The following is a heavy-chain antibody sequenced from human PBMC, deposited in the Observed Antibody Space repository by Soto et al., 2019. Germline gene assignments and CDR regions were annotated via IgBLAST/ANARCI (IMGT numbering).Heavy chain of an antibody. CDR1: GFTFSNYG. V-gene: IGHV3-23*01. Sequence: EVQLLESGGGLLQPGGSLRLSCAVSGFTFSNYGMSWVRQAPGKGLEWVSATSGSGDTTYYADSVKGRFTISRDNSKNTLYVQMNSLRAEDTAVYYCARDRGYDAHDYYYNAMDVWGQGTTVTVSS. J-gene: IGHJ6*02. D-gene: IGHD2-15*01. CDR3: ARDRGYDAHDYYYNAMDV. CDR2: TSGSGDTT.